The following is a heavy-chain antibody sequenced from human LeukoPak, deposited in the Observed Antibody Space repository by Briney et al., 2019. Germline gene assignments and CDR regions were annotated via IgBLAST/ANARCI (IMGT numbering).Heavy chain of an antibody. D-gene: IGHD6-6*01. V-gene: IGHV5-51*01. CDR1: GYSFTSYW. Sequence: GESLKISRKGSGYSFTSYWIGWVRQMPGKGLEWMGIIYPGDSDTRYSPSFQGQVTFLADKSISPAYLQWSSLKASDTAVYYCARRSSIATRFFDYWGQGTLVTVSS. J-gene: IGHJ4*02. CDR3: ARRSSIATRFFDY. CDR2: IYPGDSDT.